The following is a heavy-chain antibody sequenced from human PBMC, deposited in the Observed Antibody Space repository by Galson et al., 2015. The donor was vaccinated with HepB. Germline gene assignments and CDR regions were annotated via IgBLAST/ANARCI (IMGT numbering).Heavy chain of an antibody. V-gene: IGHV1-2*06. Sequence: SVKVSCKASGYTSTGYYIHWVRQAPGQGFEWMGRINPDRGGTEYAQTFQGRVTMTRETSISTVYMDLRMLRSDDTAVYYCARINSVFCSSTTCRPVYLGQGTLVTVSS. D-gene: IGHD2-2*01. CDR3: ARINSVFCSSTTCRPVY. CDR1: GYTSTGYY. CDR2: INPDRGGT. J-gene: IGHJ4*02.